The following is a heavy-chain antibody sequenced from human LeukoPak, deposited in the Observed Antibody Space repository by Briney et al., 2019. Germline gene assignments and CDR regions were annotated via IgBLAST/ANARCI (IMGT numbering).Heavy chain of an antibody. V-gene: IGHV4-39*01. CDR1: GGSISSTGYY. Sequence: SETLSLTYTVSGGSISSTGYYWGWIRQPPGKGLEWIGSTYYSGNTYYNPSLKSRVTISVDTSKNQFSLKLSSVTAADTAVYYCASDYGDRDAFDIWGQGTMVTVSS. J-gene: IGHJ3*02. D-gene: IGHD4-17*01. CDR2: TYYSGNT. CDR3: ASDYGDRDAFDI.